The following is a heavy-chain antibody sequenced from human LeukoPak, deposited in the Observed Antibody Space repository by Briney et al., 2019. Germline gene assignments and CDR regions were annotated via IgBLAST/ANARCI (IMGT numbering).Heavy chain of an antibody. CDR1: GFTFSSYG. CDR3: ARDRYSSGWATFDY. V-gene: IGHV3-33*01. D-gene: IGHD6-19*01. Sequence: GGSLRLPCAAPGFTFSSYGMHWVRQAPGKGLEWVAVIWYDGSNKYYADSVMGRFTISRDNSKNTLYLQMNSLRAEDTAVYYCARDRYSSGWATFDYWGQGTLVTVSS. CDR2: IWYDGSNK. J-gene: IGHJ4*02.